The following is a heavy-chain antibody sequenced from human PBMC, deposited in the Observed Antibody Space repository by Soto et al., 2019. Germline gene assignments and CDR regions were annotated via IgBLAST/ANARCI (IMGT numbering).Heavy chain of an antibody. J-gene: IGHJ4*02. Sequence: SETLSLTCTVSGGSISVSSYYWGCIRQPPGKGLECIGSVHYSGSTDYNPSLKSRVTISVDTSKNQFSLKLTSVTAADTAVYFCASFSGATYGDYGGGINYWGQGTLVTVSS. CDR2: VHYSGST. V-gene: IGHV4-39*01. CDR3: ASFSGATYGDYGGGINY. CDR1: GGSISVSSYY. D-gene: IGHD4-17*01.